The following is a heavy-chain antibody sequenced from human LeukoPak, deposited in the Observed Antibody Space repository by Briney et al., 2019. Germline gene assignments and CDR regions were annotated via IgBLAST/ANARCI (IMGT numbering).Heavy chain of an antibody. J-gene: IGHJ5*02. CDR2: IYHSGST. D-gene: IGHD2-2*01. Sequence: SSETLSLTCAVSGGSISSSNWWSWVRQPPGKGLEWIGEIYHSGSTNYNPSLKSRVTISVDKSKNQFSLKLSSVTAADTAVYYCARAPASPDWFDPWGQGTLVTVSS. CDR3: ARAPASPDWFDP. CDR1: GGSISSSNW. V-gene: IGHV4-4*02.